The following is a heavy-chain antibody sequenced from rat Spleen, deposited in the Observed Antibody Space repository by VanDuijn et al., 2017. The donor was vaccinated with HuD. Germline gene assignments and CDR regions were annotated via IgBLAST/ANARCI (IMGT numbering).Heavy chain of an antibody. CDR3: VRQGYLRDWYFDF. D-gene: IGHD2-7*01. CDR1: GFTFSDCY. V-gene: IGHV5-29*01. Sequence: EVKLVESDGGLVQPGRSLKLSCTTSGFTFSDCYMAWVRQAPTKGLEWVASISYDGSSTYYRDSVKGRFTISRDNAKSTLYLQMDSLRSEDTATYYCVRQGYLRDWYFDFWGPGTMVAVSS. J-gene: IGHJ1*01. CDR2: ISYDGSST.